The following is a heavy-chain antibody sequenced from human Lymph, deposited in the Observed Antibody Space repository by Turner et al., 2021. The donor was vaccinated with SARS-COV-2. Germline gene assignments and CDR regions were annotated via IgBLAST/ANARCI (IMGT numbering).Heavy chain of an antibody. D-gene: IGHD6-6*01. CDR3: ANLYSSSAAGDP. CDR1: GFTFSSYA. V-gene: IGHV3-23*01. J-gene: IGHJ5*02. CDR2: SSGSGGST. Sequence: EVQLLESGGGLVQPGGSLRLSCAASGFTFSSYAMGWVRQAPGKGLEWVSASSGSGGSTYYADSVKGRFTISRDNSKNTLYLQMNSLRAEDTAVYYCANLYSSSAAGDPWGQGTLVTVSS.